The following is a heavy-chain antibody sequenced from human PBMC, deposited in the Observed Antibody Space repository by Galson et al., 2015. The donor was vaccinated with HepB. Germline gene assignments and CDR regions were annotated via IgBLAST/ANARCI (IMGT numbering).Heavy chain of an antibody. Sequence: SLRLSCAASGFTFSSYWMHWVRQAPGQGLVWVSRINSDGSSTSYADSVKGRFTISRDNAKSTLYLQMNGLRAEDTAVYYCAREEVGATTTFRRYFDYWGQGTLVTVSS. D-gene: IGHD1-26*01. V-gene: IGHV3-74*01. CDR2: INSDGSST. CDR3: AREEVGATTTFRRYFDY. CDR1: GFTFSSYW. J-gene: IGHJ4*02.